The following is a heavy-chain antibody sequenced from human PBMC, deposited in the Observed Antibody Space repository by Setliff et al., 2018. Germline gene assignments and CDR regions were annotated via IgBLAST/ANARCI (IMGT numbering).Heavy chain of an antibody. D-gene: IGHD2-21*02. CDR2: INTNTGNP. Sequence: ASVKVSCKTSGYTFTNYAIHWVRQAPGQGLEWMGWINTNTGNPTYAQGFTGRFVFSLDTSVSTAYLQISSLKAEDTAVYYCAKSGGDHCCPLYHHYYMDVWGTGTTVTVSS. V-gene: IGHV7-4-1*02. J-gene: IGHJ6*03. CDR3: AKSGGDHCCPLYHHYYMDV. CDR1: GYTFTNYA.